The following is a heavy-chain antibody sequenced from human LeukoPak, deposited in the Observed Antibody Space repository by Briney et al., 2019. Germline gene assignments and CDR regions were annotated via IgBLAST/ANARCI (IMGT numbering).Heavy chain of an antibody. D-gene: IGHD1-26*01. V-gene: IGHV1-69*05. J-gene: IGHJ4*02. CDR3: ARDYGELHNFDY. CDR2: IIPIFGTA. CDR1: EGTFSTYT. Sequence: SVKVSCKASEGTFSTYTISWVRQAPGQGLEWMGRIIPIFGTANYAQKFQGRVTITTDESTSTAYMELSSLRSEDTAVYYCARDYGELHNFDYWGQGTLVTVSS.